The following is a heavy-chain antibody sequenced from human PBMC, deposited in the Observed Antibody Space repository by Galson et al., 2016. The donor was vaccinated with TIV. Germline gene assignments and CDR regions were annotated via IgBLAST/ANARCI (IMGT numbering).Heavy chain of an antibody. Sequence: SLRLSCAASGFTVSYNYMSWVRQAPGKGLEWVSIIYSTGRTHYADSVKGRFTISRDNSKNTLFLQMNSLRAEDTAVYFCARGWLYYPLYFDFWGLGTLVTVSS. CDR2: IYSTGRT. D-gene: IGHD5-12*01. V-gene: IGHV3-53*01. CDR1: GFTVSYNY. CDR3: ARGWLYYPLYFDF. J-gene: IGHJ4*02.